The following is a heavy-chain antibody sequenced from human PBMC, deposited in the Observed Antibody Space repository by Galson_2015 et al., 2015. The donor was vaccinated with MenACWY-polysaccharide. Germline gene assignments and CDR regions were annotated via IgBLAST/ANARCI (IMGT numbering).Heavy chain of an antibody. Sequence: SLRLSCAASGFIFNTYGMAWARQAPGKGLEWVSAISGSSTTIYYADSVKGRFTTSRDNAKNSLYLHMNSLRDEDTAVYYCARGYGSGISYMWGQGALVTVSS. CDR1: GFIFNTYG. CDR2: ISGSSTTI. V-gene: IGHV3-48*02. J-gene: IGHJ4*02. CDR3: ARGYGSGISYM. D-gene: IGHD3-10*01.